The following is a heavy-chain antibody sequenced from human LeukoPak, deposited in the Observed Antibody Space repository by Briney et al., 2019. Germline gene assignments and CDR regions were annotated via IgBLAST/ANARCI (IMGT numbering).Heavy chain of an antibody. J-gene: IGHJ4*02. CDR2: INHSGST. V-gene: IGHV4-34*01. CDR3: ARPGAAATLDY. Sequence: PSETLSLTCAVYGGSFSSYYWSWIRQPPGKGLEWIGEINHSGSTNYNPSLKSRVTISVDTSKNQLSLKLSSVTAADTAVYYCARPGAAATLDYWGQGTLVTVSS. CDR1: GGSFSSYY. D-gene: IGHD6-13*01.